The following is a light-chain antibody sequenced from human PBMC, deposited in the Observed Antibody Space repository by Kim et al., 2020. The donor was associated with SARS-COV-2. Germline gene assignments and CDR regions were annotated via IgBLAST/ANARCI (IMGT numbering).Light chain of an antibody. J-gene: IGLJ2*01. Sequence: LTQPHSVSEYPGKTVTISCTRSSGSIDDNYVQWYQQRPGGVPTTVIYEDDQRPSGVSDRFSGSIDNSSNSASLTISGLKTEDEAVYYCQSYNRSNVVFGRGTQLTVL. CDR1: SGSIDDNY. CDR3: QSYNRSNVV. CDR2: EDD. V-gene: IGLV6-57*04.